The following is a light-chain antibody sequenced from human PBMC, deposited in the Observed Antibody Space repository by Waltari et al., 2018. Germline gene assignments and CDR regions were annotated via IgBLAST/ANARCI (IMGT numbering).Light chain of an antibody. Sequence: TCLASQTIYNSLKWYQHKPGTAPKRLISDTSTLQSGVPSMFSGRGSGTEFTLTISRLQPEDFGTYYCQQSYTLPYTFGQGTKLDI. V-gene: IGKV1-39*01. CDR2: DTS. CDR1: QTIYNS. J-gene: IGKJ2*01. CDR3: QQSYTLPYT.